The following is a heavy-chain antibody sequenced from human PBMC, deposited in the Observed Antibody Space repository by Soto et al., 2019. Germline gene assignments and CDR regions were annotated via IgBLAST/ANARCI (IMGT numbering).Heavy chain of an antibody. Sequence: QVQLQESGPGLVKPSETLSLTCTVSGGSITSYYWSWIRHPPGKGLEWIGYVFHSGITGYNPSLKSRVTISVDASKNLFSLKLISVTAADTAVYYCARDQNGSPYFDYWGQGTLVTVSS. CDR3: ARDQNGSPYFDY. CDR2: VFHSGIT. CDR1: GGSITSYY. D-gene: IGHD1-26*01. V-gene: IGHV4-59*01. J-gene: IGHJ4*02.